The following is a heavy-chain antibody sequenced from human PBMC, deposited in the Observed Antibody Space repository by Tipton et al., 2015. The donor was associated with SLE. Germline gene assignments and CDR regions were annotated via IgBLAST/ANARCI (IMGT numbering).Heavy chain of an antibody. CDR2: IYYSGST. CDR3: ARRWYSSSWYDY. J-gene: IGHJ4*02. Sequence: TLSLTCTVSGGSISSYYWSWIRQPPGKGLEWIGYIYYSGSTNYNPSLKSRVTISVDTSKNQFSLKLSPVTAADTAVYYCARRWYSSSWYDYWGQGTLVTVSS. CDR1: GGSISSYY. V-gene: IGHV4-59*08. D-gene: IGHD6-13*01.